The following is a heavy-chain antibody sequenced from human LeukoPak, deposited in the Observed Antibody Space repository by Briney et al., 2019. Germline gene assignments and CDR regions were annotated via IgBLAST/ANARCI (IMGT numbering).Heavy chain of an antibody. Sequence: SVKVSCKASGGTFSSYAISWVRQAPGQGLEWMGGIIPIFGTANYAQKFQGRVTITTDESTSTAYMELSSLRSEDTAVYYCARGTSIAVAAEGYFDLWGRGTLVTVSS. CDR2: IIPIFGTA. CDR3: ARGTSIAVAAEGYFDL. J-gene: IGHJ2*01. V-gene: IGHV1-69*05. D-gene: IGHD6-19*01. CDR1: GGTFSSYA.